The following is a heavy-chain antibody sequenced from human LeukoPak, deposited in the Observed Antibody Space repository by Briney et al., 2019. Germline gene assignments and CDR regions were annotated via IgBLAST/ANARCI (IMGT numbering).Heavy chain of an antibody. J-gene: IGHJ4*02. CDR1: GFSFDDYA. Sequence: GRSLRLSRAASGFSFDDYAMHWVRQAPGKGLEWVSSISWSSDSIGYADSVEGRFTISRDNAKNSLYLQMNSLRPEDTALYYCAKDQGRSGFFSRGPFDYWGQGTLVTVSS. CDR2: ISWSSDSI. V-gene: IGHV3-9*01. D-gene: IGHD3-10*01. CDR3: AKDQGRSGFFSRGPFDY.